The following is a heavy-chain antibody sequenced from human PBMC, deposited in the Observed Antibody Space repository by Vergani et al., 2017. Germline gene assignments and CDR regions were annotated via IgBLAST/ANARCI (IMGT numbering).Heavy chain of an antibody. CDR2: IHWNDDK. J-gene: IGHJ5*02. CDR1: GFSLSTSEVG. Sequence: QITLKESGPTLVKPTQTLTLTCTFSGFSLSTSEVGVGWIRQPPGKALEWRALIHWNDDKRYSPSLKSTLTITKDTSKNPVVLTMSNMHPVDTATYFCAHGRLLWYGELPFLIEDNWFDPWGQGTLVTVSS. D-gene: IGHD3-10*01. CDR3: AHGRLLWYGELPFLIEDNWFDP. V-gene: IGHV2-5*01.